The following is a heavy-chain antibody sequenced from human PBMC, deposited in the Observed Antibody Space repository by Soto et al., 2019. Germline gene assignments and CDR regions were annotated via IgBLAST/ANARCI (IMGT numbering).Heavy chain of an antibody. J-gene: IGHJ3*02. CDR3: ARATASYYDSSGYAFDI. Sequence: QITLKESGPTLVKPTQTLTLTCTFSGFSLSTSGVGVGWIRQPPGKALEWLALIYWDDDKRYSPSLKSRLTLTKDTSKHQVVLIMTNMDPVDTATYYCARATASYYDSSGYAFDIWGQGTMVTVSS. V-gene: IGHV2-5*02. CDR1: GFSLSTSGVG. D-gene: IGHD3-22*01. CDR2: IYWDDDK.